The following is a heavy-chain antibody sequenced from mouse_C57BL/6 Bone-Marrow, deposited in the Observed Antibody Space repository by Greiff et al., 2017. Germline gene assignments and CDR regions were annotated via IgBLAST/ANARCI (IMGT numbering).Heavy chain of an antibody. Sequence: EVQLQQSGAELVKPGASVKLSCTASGFNIKDYYIHWVKQRPEQGLEWIGRIDPEDGETKYAPKFQDKAPITADTSSNSAYLQLRSLTSEDPAVYYVTSSLTYFVTDYWGQGTTLTVSS. CDR1: GFNIKDYY. V-gene: IGHV14-2*01. D-gene: IGHD2-12*01. J-gene: IGHJ2*01. CDR2: IDPEDGET. CDR3: TSSLTYFVTDY.